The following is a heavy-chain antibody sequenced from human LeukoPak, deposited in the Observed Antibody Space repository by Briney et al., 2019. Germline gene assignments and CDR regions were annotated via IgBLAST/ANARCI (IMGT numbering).Heavy chain of an antibody. CDR3: ANIVVVPAAMPNYGMDV. CDR2: ISSSSSYI. V-gene: IGHV3-21*01. CDR1: GFTFSSHW. Sequence: PGGSLRLSCAASGFTFSSHWMSWVRQAPGKGLEWVSSISSSSSYIYYADSVKGRFTISRDNAKNSLYLQMNSLRAEDTAVYYCANIVVVPAAMPNYGMDVWGQGTTVTVSS. D-gene: IGHD2-2*01. J-gene: IGHJ6*02.